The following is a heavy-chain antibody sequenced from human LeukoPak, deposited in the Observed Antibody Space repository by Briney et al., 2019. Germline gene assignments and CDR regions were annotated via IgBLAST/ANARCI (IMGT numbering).Heavy chain of an antibody. CDR1: GYTFTSYA. D-gene: IGHD5-12*01. Sequence: ASVEVSCKASGYTFTSYAMHWVRQAPGQGLEWMGIINPSGGSTSYAQKFQGRVTMTRDTSTSTVYMELSSLRSEDTAVYYCARGAGYEPHSYYYMDVWGKGTTVTISS. V-gene: IGHV1-46*01. CDR3: ARGAGYEPHSYYYMDV. J-gene: IGHJ6*03. CDR2: INPSGGST.